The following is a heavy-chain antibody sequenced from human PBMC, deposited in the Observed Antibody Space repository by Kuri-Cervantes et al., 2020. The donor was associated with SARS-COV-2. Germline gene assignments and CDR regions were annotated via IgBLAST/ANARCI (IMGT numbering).Heavy chain of an antibody. CDR1: GFTFSSYS. V-gene: IGHV3-21*01. D-gene: IGHD3-22*01. CDR3: ARGGYYYDSSGYPHDY. Sequence: ETLSLTCAASGFTFSSYSMNWVRQAPGKGLEWVSSISSSSSYIYYADSVKGRFTISRDNAKNSLYLQMNSLRAEDTAVYYCARGGYYYDSSGYPHDYWGQGTLVTVSS. J-gene: IGHJ4*02. CDR2: ISSSSSYI.